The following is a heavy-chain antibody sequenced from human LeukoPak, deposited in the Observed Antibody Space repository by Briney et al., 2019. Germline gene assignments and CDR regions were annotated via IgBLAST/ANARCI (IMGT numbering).Heavy chain of an antibody. D-gene: IGHD3-10*01. CDR1: GASVSSHY. CDR2: ISHRGYT. J-gene: IGHJ4*02. V-gene: IGHV4-59*02. CDR3: AKVWAGTNFYLDY. Sequence: SETLSLTCTVSGASVSSHYWTWIRQPPGKGLEWIGYISHRGYTDYNPFLKSRVTISVDTSENQLSLRVNSLTAADTAVYYCAKVWAGTNFYLDYWGQGILVTVSP.